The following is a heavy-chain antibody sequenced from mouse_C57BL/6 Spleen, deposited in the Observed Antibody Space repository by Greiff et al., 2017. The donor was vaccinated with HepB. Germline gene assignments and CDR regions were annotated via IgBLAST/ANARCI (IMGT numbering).Heavy chain of an antibody. CDR2: INPNNGGT. CDR1: GYTFTDYN. J-gene: IGHJ4*01. D-gene: IGHD2-5*01. Sequence: EVQLQQSGPELVKPGASVKIPCKASGYTFTDYNMDWVKQSHGKSLEWIGDINPNNGGTIYNQKFKGKATLTVDKSSSTAYMELRSLTSEDTAVYYCARVPTLVTTGDAMDYWGQVTSVTVSS. V-gene: IGHV1-18*01. CDR3: ARVPTLVTTGDAMDY.